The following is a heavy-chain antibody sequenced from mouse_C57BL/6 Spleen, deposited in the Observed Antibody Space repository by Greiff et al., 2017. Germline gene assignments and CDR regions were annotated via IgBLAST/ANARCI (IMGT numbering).Heavy chain of an antibody. CDR1: GYTFTDYY. J-gene: IGHJ3*01. V-gene: IGHV1-26*01. Sequence: VQLQQSGPELVKPGASVKISCKASGYTFTDYYMNWVKQSHGKSLEWIGDINPNNGGTSYNQKFKGKATLTVDKSSSTAYMELRSLTSEDSAVYYCASYSNCAYWGQGTLVTVSA. D-gene: IGHD2-5*01. CDR2: INPNNGGT. CDR3: ASYSNCAY.